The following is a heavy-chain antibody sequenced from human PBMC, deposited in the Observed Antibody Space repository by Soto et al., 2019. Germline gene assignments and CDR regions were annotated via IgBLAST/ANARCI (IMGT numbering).Heavy chain of an antibody. J-gene: IGHJ6*02. CDR2: IYPGDSDT. CDR1: EYSFSTYW. CDR3: ARQIRHYDYWSNKYYYYGLDV. D-gene: IGHD3-3*01. Sequence: PGESLKISCKGSEYSFSTYWIAWVRQMPGKGLEWMGIIYPGDSDTRYSPSFQGQVTISADKSISTAHLQWSSLKASDTAMYYCARQIRHYDYWSNKYYYYGLDVWGQGTTVTVSS. V-gene: IGHV5-51*01.